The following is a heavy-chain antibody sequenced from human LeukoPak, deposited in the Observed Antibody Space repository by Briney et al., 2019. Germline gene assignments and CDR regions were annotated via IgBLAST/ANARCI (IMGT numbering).Heavy chain of an antibody. CDR2: IYYSGST. V-gene: IGHV4-59*01. Sequence: PSETLSLTCTVSGGSISSYYWSWIRQPPGKGLEWIGYIYYSGSTNYNPSLKSRVTISVDTSKNQFSLKLSSVTAADTAVYYCARDGSLFYDSSGYLDYWGQGTLVTVSS. CDR3: ARDGSLFYDSSGYLDY. D-gene: IGHD3-22*01. J-gene: IGHJ4*02. CDR1: GGSISSYY.